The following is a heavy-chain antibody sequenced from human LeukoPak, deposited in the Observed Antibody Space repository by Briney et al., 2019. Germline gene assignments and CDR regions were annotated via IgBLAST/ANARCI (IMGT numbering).Heavy chain of an antibody. J-gene: IGHJ3*02. CDR1: GGSISSSSYY. V-gene: IGHV4-39*07. D-gene: IGHD3-22*01. CDR3: ARDTYYYDSSGYYLPHGAKHAFDI. Sequence: PSETLSLTCTVSGGSISSSSYYWGWLRQPPGTGLEWLGSIYYSGSTYYNPSLKSRVTMSVDTSKNQFSLKLSSVTAADTAVYYCARDTYYYDSSGYYLPHGAKHAFDIWGQGTMVTVSS. CDR2: IYYSGST.